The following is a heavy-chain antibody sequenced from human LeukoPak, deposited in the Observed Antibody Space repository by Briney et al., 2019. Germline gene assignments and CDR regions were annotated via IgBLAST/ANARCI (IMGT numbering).Heavy chain of an antibody. V-gene: IGHV1-8*01. D-gene: IGHD3-10*01. CDR3: ARGSGVSYYYGSGSSDFDY. J-gene: IGHJ4*02. CDR1: GYTFTSYD. Sequence: ASVKVSCKASGYTFTSYDINWVRQATGQGLEWMGWMNPNSDNTGYAQKFQGRVTMTRNTSISTAYMELSSLRSEDTAVYYCARGSGVSYYYGSGSSDFDYWGQGTLVTVSS. CDR2: MNPNSDNT.